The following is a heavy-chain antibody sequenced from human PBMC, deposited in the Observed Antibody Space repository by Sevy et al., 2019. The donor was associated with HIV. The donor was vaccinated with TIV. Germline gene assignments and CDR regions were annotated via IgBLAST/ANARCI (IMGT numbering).Heavy chain of an antibody. J-gene: IGHJ3*02. CDR3: VRGGSDAFDI. D-gene: IGHD5-12*01. CDR2: IGTVGKT. Sequence: GGSLRLSCAASGFTFSSYDMHWVRHSTGKGLEWVSAIGTVGKTRYAGSVKGRFTISRENTKKSLYLQMNSLRGVDTAVYYCVRGGSDAFDIWGQGTMVTVSS. V-gene: IGHV3-13*04. CDR1: GFTFSSYD.